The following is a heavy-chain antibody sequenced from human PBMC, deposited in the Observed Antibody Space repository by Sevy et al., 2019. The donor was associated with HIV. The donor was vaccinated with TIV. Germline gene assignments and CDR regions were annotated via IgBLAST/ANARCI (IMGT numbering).Heavy chain of an antibody. Sequence: WETLSLTCTGSGGSITSLYWNWIRQPPGKGLEGIANIHYNGHINYNPSLRSRVTLSLDTSKNQFSLRLSSVTAADTAMYYCAGENAWGRGYTWGQGTLVTVSS. CDR1: GGSITSLY. J-gene: IGHJ5*02. CDR3: AGENAWGRGYT. CDR2: IHYNGHI. D-gene: IGHD6-25*01. V-gene: IGHV4-59*08.